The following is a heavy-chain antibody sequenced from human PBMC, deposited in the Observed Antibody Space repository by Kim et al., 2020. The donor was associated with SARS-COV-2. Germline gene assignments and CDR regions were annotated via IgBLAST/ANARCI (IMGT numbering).Heavy chain of an antibody. D-gene: IGHD4-17*01. CDR3: ARHDYYGDPFGFDY. Sequence: SETLSLTCTVSGGSISSSSYYWGWIRQPPGKGLEWIGSIYYSGSTYYNPSLKSRVTISVDTSKNQFSLKLSSVTAADTAVYYCARHDYYGDPFGFDYWGQGTLVTVSS. J-gene: IGHJ4*02. V-gene: IGHV4-39*01. CDR1: GGSISSSSYY. CDR2: IYYSGST.